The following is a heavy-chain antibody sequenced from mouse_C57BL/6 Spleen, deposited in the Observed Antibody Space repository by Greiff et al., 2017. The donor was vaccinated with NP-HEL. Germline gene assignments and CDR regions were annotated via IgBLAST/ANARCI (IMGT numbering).Heavy chain of an antibody. CDR3: TRVSGSYAWFAY. CDR2: ISSGGDYI. Sequence: EVKLMESGEGLVKPGGSLKLSCAASGFTFSSYAMSWVRQTPEKRLEWVAYISSGGDYIYYADTVKGRFTISRDNARNTLYLQMSSLKSEDTAMYYCTRVSGSYAWFAYWGQGTLVTVSA. J-gene: IGHJ3*01. CDR1: GFTFSSYA. D-gene: IGHD1-1*02. V-gene: IGHV5-9-1*02.